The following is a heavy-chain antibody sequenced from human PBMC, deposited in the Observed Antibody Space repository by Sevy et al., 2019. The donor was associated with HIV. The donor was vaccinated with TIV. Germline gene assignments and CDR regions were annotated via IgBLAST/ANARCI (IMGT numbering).Heavy chain of an antibody. CDR2: NIPIFGSA. CDR1: GGTCSSYG. J-gene: IGHJ5*02. V-gene: IGHV1-69*13. D-gene: IGHD3-16*01. CDR3: ARGGGLSPHHWLDP. Sequence: ASVKVSCKASGGTCSSYGITWVRQAPGQGLDWMGENIPIFGSANYGQTFQGRVTMTADQSTSTAYMELSSLRSDDTAVYYCARGGGLSPHHWLDPWGQGTLVTVSS.